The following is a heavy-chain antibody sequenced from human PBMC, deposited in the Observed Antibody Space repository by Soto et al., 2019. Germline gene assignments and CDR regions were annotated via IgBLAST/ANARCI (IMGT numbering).Heavy chain of an antibody. CDR2: IYYSGNS. CDR3: ARAQGSGFLVS. J-gene: IGHJ4*02. CDR1: GDSLSSSHYY. D-gene: IGHD3-10*01. Sequence: PSETLSLTCTISGDSLSSSHYYWAWIRQPPGKGLEWIGYIYYSGNSYYNPSLKSRVTISVDTSKNQFSLKLSSVTAADTAVYYCARAQGSGFLVSWGQGTLVTVPQ. V-gene: IGHV4-30-4*08.